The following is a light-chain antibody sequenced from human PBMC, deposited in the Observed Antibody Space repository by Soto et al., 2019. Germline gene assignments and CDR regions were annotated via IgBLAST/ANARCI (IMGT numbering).Light chain of an antibody. J-gene: IGKJ5*01. CDR2: DAS. CDR1: QSVRSN. CDR3: QQYNNWPPIT. Sequence: EIVMTQSPATLSVSPGERATLSCRASQSVRSNLAWYQQKPGQAPRLLMYDASTRATGLPARFSGSGSGTEFTLTISSLQSEDFAVYYCQQYNNWPPITVGQGTRLEIK. V-gene: IGKV3-15*01.